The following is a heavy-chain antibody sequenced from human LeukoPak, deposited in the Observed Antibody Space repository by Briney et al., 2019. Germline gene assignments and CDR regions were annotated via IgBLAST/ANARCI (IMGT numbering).Heavy chain of an antibody. CDR3: ARRRITTGDAFDI. Sequence: GEALKISSKGSGYSFTSYWIGWVRQMPGKGLEWMGIIYHGDSDTRYSPSFQGQVTISADKSISTAYLQWSSLKASDTAMYYCARRRITTGDAFDIWGQGTMVTVSS. V-gene: IGHV5-51*01. D-gene: IGHD4-17*01. CDR2: IYHGDSDT. J-gene: IGHJ3*02. CDR1: GYSFTSYW.